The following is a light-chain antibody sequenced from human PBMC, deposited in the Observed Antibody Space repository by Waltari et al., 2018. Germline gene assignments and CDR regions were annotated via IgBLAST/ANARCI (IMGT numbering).Light chain of an antibody. V-gene: IGKV1-5*03. CDR2: KAS. CDR1: QSISSW. J-gene: IGKJ2*01. CDR3: KQYNSYSLT. Sequence: DIQMTQSPSTLSASVGDRVTITCRASQSISSWLAWYQQKPGKDPKLLIYKASSLESGVPSRFSGSGSGTEFTLTISSLQPDDFATYDCKQYNSYSLTFGQGTKLEIK.